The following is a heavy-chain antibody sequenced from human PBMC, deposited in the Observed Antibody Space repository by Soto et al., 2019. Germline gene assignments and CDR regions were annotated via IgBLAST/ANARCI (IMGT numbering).Heavy chain of an antibody. Sequence: SETPSLTCTVSGGSISSGGYDWSWIHQHPGKGLEWIGYIYYSGSTYYNPSLKSRVTISVDTSKNQFSLKLSSVTAADTAVYYCARSLVPQYQRPNWFDPWGQGTLVTVSS. J-gene: IGHJ5*02. CDR2: IYYSGST. CDR1: GGSISSGGYD. D-gene: IGHD6-6*01. CDR3: ARSLVPQYQRPNWFDP. V-gene: IGHV4-31*03.